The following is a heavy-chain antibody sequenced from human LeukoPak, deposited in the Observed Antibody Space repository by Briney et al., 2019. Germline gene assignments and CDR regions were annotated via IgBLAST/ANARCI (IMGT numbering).Heavy chain of an antibody. CDR1: GGSIRSSSYY. CDR3: ARWVSSSSSGCFDY. D-gene: IGHD6-6*01. Sequence: SETLSLTCTVSGGSIRSSSYYWGWIRQPPGKGLECIGSIFHSGSTYYNPPLKSRVTISVDTSKNQLSLKLNSVTAADTAVYYCARWVSSSSSGCFDYWGQGTLVSVSS. CDR2: IFHSGST. V-gene: IGHV4-39*01. J-gene: IGHJ4*02.